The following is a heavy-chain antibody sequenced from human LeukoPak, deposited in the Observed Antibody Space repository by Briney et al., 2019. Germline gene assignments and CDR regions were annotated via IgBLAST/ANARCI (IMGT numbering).Heavy chain of an antibody. CDR2: ISYDGSNK. V-gene: IGHV3-30*18. D-gene: IGHD3-22*01. CDR3: AKEAILYDSSGYYLYFGY. J-gene: IGHJ4*02. Sequence: SGGSLRLSCAASGFTFSSYGMHWVRQAPGKGLEWVAVISYDGSNKYYADSVKGRFTISRDNSKNTLYLQMNSLRAEDTAVYYCAKEAILYDSSGYYLYFGYWGQGTLVTVSS. CDR1: GFTFSSYG.